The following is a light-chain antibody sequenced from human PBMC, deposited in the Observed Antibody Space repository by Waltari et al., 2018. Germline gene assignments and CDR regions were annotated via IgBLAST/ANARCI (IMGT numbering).Light chain of an antibody. Sequence: DIQMTQSPSSLPASVGDRVTITCRASQGIRVDLGWYQQKPGRAPKRLIYAASRLQSGVPSRFSGSGSGTEFTLTISSLEPEDFGTYYCLQHNSYPFTFGPGTKVDIK. CDR2: AAS. CDR1: QGIRVD. CDR3: LQHNSYPFT. V-gene: IGKV1-17*01. J-gene: IGKJ3*01.